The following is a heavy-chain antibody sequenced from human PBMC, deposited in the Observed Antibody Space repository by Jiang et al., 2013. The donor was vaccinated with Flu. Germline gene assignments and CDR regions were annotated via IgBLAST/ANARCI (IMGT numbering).Heavy chain of an antibody. D-gene: IGHD6-19*01. Sequence: VQLLESGGGLVQPGGSLRLSCAASGFTFSSYWMSWVRQAPGKGLEWVANIKQDGSEKFSVDSVKGRFTISRDNAKNSLYLQMNSLRAEDTAAYYCARRPGSGWTPFDYWGQGTLVTVSS. J-gene: IGHJ4*02. CDR2: IKQDGSEK. CDR1: GFTFSSYW. V-gene: IGHV3-7*03. CDR3: ARRPGSGWTPFDY.